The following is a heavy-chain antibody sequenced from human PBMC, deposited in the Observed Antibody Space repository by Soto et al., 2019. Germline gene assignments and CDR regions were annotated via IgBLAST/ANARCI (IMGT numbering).Heavy chain of an antibody. CDR1: GGTFSSYA. Sequence: QVQLVQSGAEVKKPGSSVKVSCKASGGTFSSYAISWVRQAPGQGLEWMGGIIPIFGTANYAQKFQGRVTITADESTSKAYMELSSLRSEDTAVYYCARCGGYIAYYYYGMDVWGQGTTVTVSS. V-gene: IGHV1-69*12. D-gene: IGHD2-21*01. CDR2: IIPIFGTA. J-gene: IGHJ6*02. CDR3: ARCGGYIAYYYYGMDV.